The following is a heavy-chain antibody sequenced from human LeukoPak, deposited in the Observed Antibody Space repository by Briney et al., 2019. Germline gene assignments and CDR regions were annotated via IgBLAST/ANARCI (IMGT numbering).Heavy chain of an antibody. Sequence: GGSLRLSCAASGFTFSSYSMNWVRQAPGKGLEWVSYISSSSSTIYYADSVKGRFTISRDNAKNSLYLQMNSPRAEDTAVYYCARDAAYYYDSSGPTDDAFDIWGQGTMVTVSS. V-gene: IGHV3-48*01. J-gene: IGHJ3*02. CDR2: ISSSSSTI. D-gene: IGHD3-22*01. CDR3: ARDAAYYYDSSGPTDDAFDI. CDR1: GFTFSSYS.